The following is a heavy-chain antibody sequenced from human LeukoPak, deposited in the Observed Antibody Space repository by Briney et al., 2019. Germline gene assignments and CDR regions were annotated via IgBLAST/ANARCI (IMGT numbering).Heavy chain of an antibody. Sequence: ASVKVSCKASGYTFTSYGISWVRQAPGQGLEWMGWISAYNGNTNYAQKLQGRVTMTTDTSTSTAYMELRSLRSDDTAVYYCARDNGDYYGSGSYQPFDYWGQGTLVTVSS. J-gene: IGHJ4*02. CDR2: ISAYNGNT. CDR3: ARDNGDYYGSGSYQPFDY. V-gene: IGHV1-18*01. CDR1: GYTFTSYG. D-gene: IGHD3-10*01.